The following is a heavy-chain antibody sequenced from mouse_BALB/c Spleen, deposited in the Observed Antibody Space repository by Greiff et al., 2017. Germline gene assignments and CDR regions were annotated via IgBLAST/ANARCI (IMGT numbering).Heavy chain of an antibody. J-gene: IGHJ2*01. CDR3: ARWITTATYYLDY. D-gene: IGHD1-2*01. Sequence: EVMLVESGPGLVKPSQSLSLTCTVTGYSITSDYAWNWIRQFPGNKLEWMGYISYSGSTSYNPSLKSRISITRDTSKNQFFLQLNSVTTEDTATYYCARWITTATYYLDYWGQGTTLTVSS. CDR2: ISYSGST. CDR1: GYSITSDYA. V-gene: IGHV3-2*02.